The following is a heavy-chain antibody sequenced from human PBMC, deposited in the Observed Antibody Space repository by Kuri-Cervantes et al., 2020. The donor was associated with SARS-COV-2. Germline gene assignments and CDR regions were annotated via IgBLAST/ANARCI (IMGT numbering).Heavy chain of an antibody. V-gene: IGHV4-30-2*01. CDR1: DDSMSNGDYH. CDR3: ARVVQWRLLSDDYYYMDV. D-gene: IGHD6-25*01. Sequence: SETLSLTCTVSDDSMSNGDYHWSWIRQPPGKGLEWIGYIYHSGSTHYNPSLKSRVTMSLDRSKNQFSLKLSSLTAADTAVCYCARVVQWRLLSDDYYYMDVWGKGTTVTVSS. CDR2: IYHSGST. J-gene: IGHJ6*03.